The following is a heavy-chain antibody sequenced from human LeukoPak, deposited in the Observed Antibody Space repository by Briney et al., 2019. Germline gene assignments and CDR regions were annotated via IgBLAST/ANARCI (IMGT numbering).Heavy chain of an antibody. CDR2: MSPNSDNR. Sequence: ASVKVSCKASGYTFTSYDINWVRQATRQGLEWMGWMSPNSDNRGYEQNFQGRVTMTMDTSISTAYMELSSLRSEDTAVYYCAAIMVVTAGVAFNIWGQGTMVTVSS. D-gene: IGHD2-21*02. CDR1: GYTFTSYD. J-gene: IGHJ3*02. V-gene: IGHV1-8*01. CDR3: AAIMVVTAGVAFNI.